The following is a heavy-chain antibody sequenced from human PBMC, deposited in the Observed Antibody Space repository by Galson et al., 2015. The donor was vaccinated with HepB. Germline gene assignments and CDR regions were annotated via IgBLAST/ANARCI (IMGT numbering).Heavy chain of an antibody. V-gene: IGHV3-33*08. CDR2: IWFDGSNK. CDR3: ASPSTPVLVPLDY. Sequence: SLRLSCAASGFTFSSYGMHWVRQAPGKGLEWVAVIWFDGSNKYYADSVKGRFTISRDNSKNTLYLQMNSLRAEDTAVYYCASPSTPVLVPLDYWGQGTLATVSS. J-gene: IGHJ4*02. CDR1: GFTFSSYG. D-gene: IGHD6-13*01.